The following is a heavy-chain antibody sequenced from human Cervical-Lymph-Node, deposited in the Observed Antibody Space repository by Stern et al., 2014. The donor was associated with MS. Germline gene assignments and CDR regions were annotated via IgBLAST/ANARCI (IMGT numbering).Heavy chain of an antibody. CDR2: VIPTLGTV. D-gene: IGHD1-1*01. CDR1: GGTFSSYA. J-gene: IGHJ5*02. Sequence: QVQLVQSGAGVKQPGSSVNVSCKASGGTFSSYAISWVRQGPGQGLEWIGGVIPTLGTVNYAPKFQGRVTFIADKSSDTAYMELNSLRSDDTAVYYCVERDAWFDPWGPGTLVIVSS. V-gene: IGHV1-69*06. CDR3: VERDAWFDP.